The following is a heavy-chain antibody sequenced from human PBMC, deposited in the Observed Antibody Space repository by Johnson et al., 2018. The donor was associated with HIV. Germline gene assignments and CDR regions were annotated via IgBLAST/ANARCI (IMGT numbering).Heavy chain of an antibody. J-gene: IGHJ3*02. V-gene: IGHV3-66*01. D-gene: IGHD6-6*01. Sequence: VQLVESGGGLVQPGGSLRMSCVASGFTFSTYGMTWVRQAPGKGLEWVSVIYSGGSTYYADSVTGRCTISRDNSKTTLYLQLNSLRAEDTAVYYCARGRHSSSFDAFDIWGQGTMVTVSS. CDR3: ARGRHSSSFDAFDI. CDR1: GFTFSTYG. CDR2: IYSGGST.